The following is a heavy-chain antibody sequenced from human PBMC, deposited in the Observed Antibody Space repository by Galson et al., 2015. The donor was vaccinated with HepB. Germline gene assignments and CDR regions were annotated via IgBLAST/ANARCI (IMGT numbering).Heavy chain of an antibody. J-gene: IGHJ2*01. V-gene: IGHV2-5*02. CDR2: IYWDDSK. D-gene: IGHD1-26*01. CDR1: GLSLTTSGVT. Sequence: PALVKPTQTLTLTCSFSGLSLTTSGVTVAWIRQPPGKALEWLAHIYWDDSKRYSPSLENRLTITKDTSKNQVVFTMTNMAPVDTATYYCAHRRDPYCATTGFWGGDWNLDLWGRGTLVTVSP. CDR3: AHRRDPYCATTGFWGGDWNLDL.